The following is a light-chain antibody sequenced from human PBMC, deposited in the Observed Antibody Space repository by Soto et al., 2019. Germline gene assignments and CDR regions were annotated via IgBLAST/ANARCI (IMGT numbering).Light chain of an antibody. Sequence: QSALTQPASVSGSPGQSITISCTGTSSDVGGYNYVSWYQHHPGKAPKLIIFDVSNRPSGVSNPFSGSKSGNTASLTISALQPEDEADYYCSSYTTSNTRQIVFGTGTKLT. V-gene: IGLV2-14*03. CDR2: DVS. CDR3: SSYTTSNTRQIV. J-gene: IGLJ1*01. CDR1: SSDVGGYNY.